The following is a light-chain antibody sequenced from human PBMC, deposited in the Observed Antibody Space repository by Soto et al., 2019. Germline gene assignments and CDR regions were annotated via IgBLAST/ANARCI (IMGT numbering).Light chain of an antibody. CDR1: QSINSF. CDR3: QQSYSTWT. CDR2: DAS. V-gene: IGKV1-5*01. J-gene: IGKJ1*01. Sequence: DIQMTQSPSTLSASVGDRVTITCRASQSINSFLAWYQQKPGEAPKLLIYDASTLESGVPSRFSGSGSGTDTILTISRLQPEVFATYYCQQSYSTWTFGQGTKVDIK.